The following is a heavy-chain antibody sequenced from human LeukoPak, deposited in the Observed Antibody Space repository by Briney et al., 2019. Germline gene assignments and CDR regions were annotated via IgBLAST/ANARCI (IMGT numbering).Heavy chain of an antibody. D-gene: IGHD2-2*01. Sequence: ASVKVSCKASGYTFTDSYIHWVRQAPGQGLERMGWINPNSGGTNYAQKFQGRVTMTRDTSISTAYMELTRLRSDDTAVYFCARAVAGYQVPLDYWGQGTLVTVSS. CDR1: GYTFTDSY. CDR3: ARAVAGYQVPLDY. V-gene: IGHV1-2*02. CDR2: INPNSGGT. J-gene: IGHJ4*02.